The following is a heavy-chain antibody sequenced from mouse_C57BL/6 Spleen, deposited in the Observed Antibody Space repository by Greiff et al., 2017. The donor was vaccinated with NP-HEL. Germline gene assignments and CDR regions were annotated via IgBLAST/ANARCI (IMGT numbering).Heavy chain of an antibody. J-gene: IGHJ1*03. V-gene: IGHV5-6*01. Sequence: EVKLMESGGDLVKPGGSLKLSCAASGFTFSSYGMSWVRQTPDKRLEWVATISSGGSYTYYPDSVKGRFTISRDNAKNTLYLQMSSLKSEDTAMCYCARGDYDWYFDVWGTGTTVTVSS. D-gene: IGHD2-4*01. CDR2: ISSGGSYT. CDR1: GFTFSSYG. CDR3: ARGDYDWYFDV.